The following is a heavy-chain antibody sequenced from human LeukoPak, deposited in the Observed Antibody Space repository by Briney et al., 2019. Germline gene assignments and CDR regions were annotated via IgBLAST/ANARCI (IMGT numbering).Heavy chain of an antibody. CDR3: ARDPGIEDV. CDR2: ISGSGGST. V-gene: IGHV3-23*01. D-gene: IGHD6-13*01. J-gene: IGHJ6*04. Sequence: GGSLRLSCAASGFTFDDYGMSWVRQAPGKGLEWVSAISGSGGSTYYADSVKGRFTISRDNSKNTLYLQMNSLRAEDTAVYYCARDPGIEDVWGKGTTVTVSS. CDR1: GFTFDDYG.